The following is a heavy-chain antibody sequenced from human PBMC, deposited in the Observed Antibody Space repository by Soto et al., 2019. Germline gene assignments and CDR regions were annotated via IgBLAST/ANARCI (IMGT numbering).Heavy chain of an antibody. CDR3: AARTAMDYYFDY. Sequence: AASVKVSCKSSGYTFTSSAVQWVRQARGQRLEWIGWIVVGSGNTNYAQKFQERVTITRDMSTSTDYLELSSLRSEDTAVYYCAARTAMDYYFDYWGQGTLVTVSS. D-gene: IGHD5-18*01. V-gene: IGHV1-58*01. CDR1: GYTFTSSA. CDR2: IVVGSGNT. J-gene: IGHJ4*02.